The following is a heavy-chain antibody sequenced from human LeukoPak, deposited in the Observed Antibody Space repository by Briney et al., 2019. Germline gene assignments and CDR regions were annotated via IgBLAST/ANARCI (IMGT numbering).Heavy chain of an antibody. CDR3: ARDGGLDYGDYGAPVD. CDR2: IIPIFGIA. D-gene: IGHD4-17*01. CDR1: GGTFSSYA. V-gene: IGHV1-69*04. Sequence: ASVKVSCKASGGTFSSYAISWVRQAPGQGLEWMGRIIPIFGIANYAQNFQGRVTITADKSTSTAYMELSSLRSEDTAVYYCARDGGLDYGDYGAPVDWGQGTLVTVSS. J-gene: IGHJ4*02.